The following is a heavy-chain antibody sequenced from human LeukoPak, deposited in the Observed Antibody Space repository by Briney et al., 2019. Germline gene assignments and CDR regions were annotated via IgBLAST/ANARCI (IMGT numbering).Heavy chain of an antibody. V-gene: IGHV3-23*01. CDR1: GFTVSSYA. J-gene: IGHJ4*02. Sequence: GGSLRLSCAASGFTVSSYAMSWVRQAPGKGLEWVSAISGSGGSTYYADAVKGRFTISSDNSKNTLDLQMNSMRAEATAVYYCAKLDYGDYSHFDYWGQGTLVTVSS. CDR3: AKLDYGDYSHFDY. D-gene: IGHD4-17*01. CDR2: ISGSGGST.